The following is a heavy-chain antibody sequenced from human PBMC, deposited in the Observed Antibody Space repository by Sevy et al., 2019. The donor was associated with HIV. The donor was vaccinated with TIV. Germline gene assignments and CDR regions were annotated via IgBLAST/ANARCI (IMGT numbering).Heavy chain of an antibody. V-gene: IGHV3-33*01. Sequence: GGSLRLSCAASGFTFSSYGMHWVRQAPGKGLEWVAVIWYDGSNKYYADSVKGRFTISRDNSKNTLYLQMNSLRAEDTAVYYCARDAYYYDSSGYYLDSHFDYWGQGTLVTVSS. CDR2: IWYDGSNK. CDR3: ARDAYYYDSSGYYLDSHFDY. D-gene: IGHD3-22*01. CDR1: GFTFSSYG. J-gene: IGHJ4*02.